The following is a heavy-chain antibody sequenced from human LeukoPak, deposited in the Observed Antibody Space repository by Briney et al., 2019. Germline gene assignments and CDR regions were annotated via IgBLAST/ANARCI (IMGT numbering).Heavy chain of an antibody. D-gene: IGHD2-21*01. J-gene: IGHJ3*02. V-gene: IGHV3-23*01. CDR3: ARYDCDGRRAFDI. Sequence: GGSLRLSCAASGFTFSNDAMSWVRLVPGKGLEWVSAISSSGGNAYYVDSVKGRFTVSRDNNNNMLFLQVNSLRAEDTAVYYCARYDCDGRRAFDIWGQGTMVIVSS. CDR1: GFTFSNDA. CDR2: ISSSGGNA.